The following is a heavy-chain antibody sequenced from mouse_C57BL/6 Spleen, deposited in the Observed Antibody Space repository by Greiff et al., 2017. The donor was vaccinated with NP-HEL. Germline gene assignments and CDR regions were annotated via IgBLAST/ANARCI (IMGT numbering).Heavy chain of an antibody. D-gene: IGHD1-1*01. V-gene: IGHV1-69*01. CDR2: IDPSDSYT. J-gene: IGHJ2*01. CDR3: ARGYYGSRGYFDY. CDR1: GYTFTSYW. Sequence: QVQLQQPGAELVMPGASVKLSCKASGYTFTSYWMHWVKQRPGQGLEWIGEIDPSDSYTNYNQKFKGKSTLTVDKSSSPAYMQLSSLTSEDSAVYYCARGYYGSRGYFDYWGQGTTLTVSS.